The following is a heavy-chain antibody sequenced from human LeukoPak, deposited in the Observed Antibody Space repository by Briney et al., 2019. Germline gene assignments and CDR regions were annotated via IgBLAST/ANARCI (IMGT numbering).Heavy chain of an antibody. J-gene: IGHJ4*02. CDR1: GITFSTYA. V-gene: IGHV3-23*01. CDR2: VSSGGGST. Sequence: GGSLRLSCAASGITFSTYAMSWVSQAPGKGLEWVSAVSSGGGSTYYADSVKGRFTISRDNSKNTLYLQMNSLRAEDAAVYYCAKPIYVSGSPDYWGQGTLVTVSS. CDR3: AKPIYVSGSPDY. D-gene: IGHD3-10*01.